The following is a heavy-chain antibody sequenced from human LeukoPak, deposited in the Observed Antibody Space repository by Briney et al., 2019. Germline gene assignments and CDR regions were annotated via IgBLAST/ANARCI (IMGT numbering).Heavy chain of an antibody. D-gene: IGHD3-10*01. Sequence: PGGSLRLSCSASGFTFRNYEMNWVRQAPGKGLEWVSYISTSGSTVYYADSVKGRFTISRDNAKNSLYLQMNSLRADDSAVYYCARGVVLRGSPNWFDPWGQGTLVTVSS. J-gene: IGHJ5*02. CDR1: GFTFRNYE. CDR3: ARGVVLRGSPNWFDP. CDR2: ISTSGSTV. V-gene: IGHV3-48*03.